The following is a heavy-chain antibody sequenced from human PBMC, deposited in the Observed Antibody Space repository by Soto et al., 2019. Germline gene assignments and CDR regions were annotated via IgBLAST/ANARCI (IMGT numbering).Heavy chain of an antibody. CDR1: GGSISSSSYY. Sequence: QLQLQESGPGLVKPSETLSLTCTVSGGSISSSSYYWGWIRQPPGKGLEWIGSIYYSGSTYYNPSLKSRVTISVDTSKNQFSLKLSSVTAADTAVYYCATDYGGNSGYYYYGMDVWGQGTTVTVSS. CDR3: ATDYGGNSGYYYYGMDV. J-gene: IGHJ6*02. V-gene: IGHV4-39*01. CDR2: IYYSGST. D-gene: IGHD4-17*01.